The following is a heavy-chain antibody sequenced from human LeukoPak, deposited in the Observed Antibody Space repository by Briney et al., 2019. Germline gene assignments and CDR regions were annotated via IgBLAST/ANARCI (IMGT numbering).Heavy chain of an antibody. D-gene: IGHD2-21*02. Sequence: ASVKVSCKASGYTFTNYVINWVRQAPGQGLEWMGWISGYNGNTNYAQNLQGRVTMTTDTSTSTAYMELRSLRSDDTAVYYCARGHLTAYFDFWGQGTLVTVSS. CDR3: ARGHLTAYFDF. CDR1: GYTFTNYV. V-gene: IGHV1-18*01. CDR2: ISGYNGNT. J-gene: IGHJ4*02.